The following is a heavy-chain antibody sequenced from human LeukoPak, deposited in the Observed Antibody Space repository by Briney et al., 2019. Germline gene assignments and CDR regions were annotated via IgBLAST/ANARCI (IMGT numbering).Heavy chain of an antibody. D-gene: IGHD6-13*01. CDR2: IRQDGIDK. Sequence: GGSLRLSCAASGFTFSTYWMSWVRQAPGKALEWVANIRQDGIDKYYVDSVKGRFTISRDNAQNPLYLQMNSLRAEDTAVYYCVREDIGEIAAAKSHFDYWGQGTLVTVSS. J-gene: IGHJ4*02. V-gene: IGHV3-7*01. CDR1: GFTFSTYW. CDR3: VREDIGEIAAAKSHFDY.